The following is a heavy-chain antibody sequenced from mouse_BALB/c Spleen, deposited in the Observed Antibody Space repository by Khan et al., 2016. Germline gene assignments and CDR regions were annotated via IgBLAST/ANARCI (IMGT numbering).Heavy chain of an antibody. J-gene: IGHJ2*01. CDR3: ARTDRRGYFDY. V-gene: IGHV1-9*01. Sequence: QVQLQQSGAELMKPGASVKISCKATGYTFSSYWIEWVKQRPGHSLEWIGEILPGSGSTNYNEKFRGKATFTADTSSNTAYMQLSSLTSEDSAVHYCARTDRRGYFDYWGQGTTLTVSS. CDR1: GYTFSSYW. CDR2: ILPGSGST.